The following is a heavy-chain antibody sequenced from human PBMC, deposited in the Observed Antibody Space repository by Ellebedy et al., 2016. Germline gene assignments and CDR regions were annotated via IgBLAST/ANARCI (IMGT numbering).Heavy chain of an antibody. CDR2: VFYGGST. Sequence: SETLSLTXTVSGGSVDTYYWTWIRQSPGKGLEWIGYVFYGGSTKYNPSLRSRVTISLDTSKNQFSLKVTSVAAADTAVYYCARDVSLYSSSPSFDSWGQGTLVIVSS. V-gene: IGHV4-59*02. CDR1: GGSVDTYY. J-gene: IGHJ4*02. D-gene: IGHD6-6*01. CDR3: ARDVSLYSSSPSFDS.